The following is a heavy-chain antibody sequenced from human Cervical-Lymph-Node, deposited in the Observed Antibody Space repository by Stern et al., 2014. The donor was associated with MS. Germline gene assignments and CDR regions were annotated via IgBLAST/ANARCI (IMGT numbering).Heavy chain of an antibody. J-gene: IGHJ4*02. CDR3: ARDRMTTVTTYYFDS. D-gene: IGHD4-17*01. V-gene: IGHV3-66*02. CDR2: IYTSGKT. CDR1: GFIVSNYY. Sequence: VQLVQSEGGLVQPGGSLRLSCAASGFIVSNYYMSWVRQAPGKGLEWVSIIYTSGKTYYADSVKGRFVISRDKSKNTLYLQMDSLRPEDTAVYYCARDRMTTVTTYYFDSWGQGTRVTVSS.